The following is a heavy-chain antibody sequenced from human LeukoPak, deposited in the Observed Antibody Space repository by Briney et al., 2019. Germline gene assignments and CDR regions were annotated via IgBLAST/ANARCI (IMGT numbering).Heavy chain of an antibody. V-gene: IGHV3-23*01. CDR3: AGTIRYYYDSSGYPYFDY. J-gene: IGHJ4*02. Sequence: PGGSLRLSCAASGFTFSSYAMSWVRQAPGKGLEWVSAISSSGGSTYYADSVKGRFTISRDNSKNTLYLQMNSLRAEDTAVYYCAGTIRYYYDSSGYPYFDYWGQGTLVTVSS. D-gene: IGHD3-22*01. CDR1: GFTFSSYA. CDR2: ISSSGGST.